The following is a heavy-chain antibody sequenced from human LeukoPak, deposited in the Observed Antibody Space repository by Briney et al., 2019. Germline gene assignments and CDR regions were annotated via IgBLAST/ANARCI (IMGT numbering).Heavy chain of an antibody. D-gene: IGHD6-19*01. V-gene: IGHV3-23*01. J-gene: IGHJ5*02. CDR2: ISGSGGST. CDR3: AKDHSGWYDKWFDP. Sequence: SGGSLRLSCAASGFTFSSYAMSWVRQAPGKGLEWVSSISGSGGSTYYADSVKGRFTISRDNSKNTLYLQMNSLRAEDTAVYYCAKDHSGWYDKWFDPWGQGTLVTVSS. CDR1: GFTFSSYA.